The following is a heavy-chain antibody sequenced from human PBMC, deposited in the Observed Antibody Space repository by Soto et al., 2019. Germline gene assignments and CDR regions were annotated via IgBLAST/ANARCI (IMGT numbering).Heavy chain of an antibody. J-gene: IGHJ4*02. CDR1: GGTFSSYA. Sequence: ASVKVSCKTSGGTFSSYAISWVRQAPGQGLEWMGGIIPIFGTANYAQKFQGRVTITADESTSTAYMELSSLRSEDTAVYYCARDQHDSSGYYYDYWGQGTLVTVSS. V-gene: IGHV1-69*13. CDR2: IIPIFGTA. D-gene: IGHD3-22*01. CDR3: ARDQHDSSGYYYDY.